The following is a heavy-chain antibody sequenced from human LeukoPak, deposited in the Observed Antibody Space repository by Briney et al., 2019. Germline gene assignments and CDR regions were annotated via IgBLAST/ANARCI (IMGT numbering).Heavy chain of an antibody. CDR2: IDNSGTTK. V-gene: IGHV3-48*03. CDR1: GFTFSNSK. J-gene: IGHJ6*02. CDR3: ARDTRGLDIRPGPLWFGKLSVYYYGMDV. Sequence: GGSLRLSCAASGFTFSNSKMNWVRQAPGKGLEWVSYIDNSGTTKYYADSVKGRFTISRDHAKSSLYLQMNSLRAEDTAVYYCARDTRGLDIRPGPLWFGKLSVYYYGMDVWGQGTTVSVSS. D-gene: IGHD3-10*01.